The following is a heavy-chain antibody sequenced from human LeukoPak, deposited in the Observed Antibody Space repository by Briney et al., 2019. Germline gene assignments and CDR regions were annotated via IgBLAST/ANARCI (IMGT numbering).Heavy chain of an antibody. V-gene: IGHV1-69*05. CDR3: ARGTYDFWSGYIDY. CDR2: IIPIFGTA. J-gene: IGHJ4*02. CDR1: GGTFSSYA. Sequence: XVKVSCKASGGTFSSYAISWVRQAPGQGLEWMGRIIPIFGTANYAQKFQGRVTITTDESTSTAYMELSSLRSEDTAVYYCARGTYDFWSGYIDYWGQGTLVTVSS. D-gene: IGHD3-3*01.